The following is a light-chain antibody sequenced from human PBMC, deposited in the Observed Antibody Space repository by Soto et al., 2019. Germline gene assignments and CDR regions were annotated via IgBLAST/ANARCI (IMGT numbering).Light chain of an antibody. Sequence: QSVLTQPASVSGSPGQSITISCTGTSSDVGGYNFVSWYQHHPAKAPKLMIYDVSNRPSGVSNRFSGSKSGNTASLTISGLQAEDEAHYYCSSFTSSDTLVVFGGGTKGPS. J-gene: IGLJ2*01. CDR2: DVS. CDR1: SSDVGGYNF. CDR3: SSFTSSDTLVV. V-gene: IGLV2-14*03.